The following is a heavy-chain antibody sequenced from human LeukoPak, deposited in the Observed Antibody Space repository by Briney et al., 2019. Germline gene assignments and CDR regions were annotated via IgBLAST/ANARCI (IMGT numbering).Heavy chain of an antibody. J-gene: IGHJ4*02. CDR2: IGTAGDT. CDR3: ARDGGSWRDSPPDY. CDR1: GFTFSSYD. V-gene: IGHV3-13*01. D-gene: IGHD6-13*01. Sequence: GGSLRLSCAASGFTFSSYDMHWVRQATGKGLEWVSAIGTAGDTYYPGSVKGRFTISRENAKNSLYLQMNSLRAGDTAVYYCARDGGSWRDSPPDYWGQGTLVTVSS.